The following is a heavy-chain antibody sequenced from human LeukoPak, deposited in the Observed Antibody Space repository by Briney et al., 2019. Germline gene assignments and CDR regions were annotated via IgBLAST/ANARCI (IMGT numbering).Heavy chain of an antibody. Sequence: GGSLRLSCAGSGFTFSTYSMNWVRQAPGKGLEWVSSISSSSYIFYADSVKGRFTISRDTSKNTLYLQINSLRVEDTAVYYCIVFGDSNHWGQGTLVTVSS. D-gene: IGHD4-17*01. J-gene: IGHJ5*02. CDR3: IVFGDSNH. CDR2: ISSSSYI. CDR1: GFTFSTYS. V-gene: IGHV3-21*04.